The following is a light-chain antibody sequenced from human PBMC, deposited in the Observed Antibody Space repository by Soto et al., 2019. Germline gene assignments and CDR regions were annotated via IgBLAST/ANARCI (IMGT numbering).Light chain of an antibody. J-gene: IGKJ5*01. CDR1: RGISSY. CDR3: QQRSNWPLT. Sequence: IQLTQSPSSLSASVGDRVTITCQASRGISSYLAWYQQKPGKAPKLLVYSASTLQSGVPSRFSGSGSGPDFTLTISSLQPEDSAVYYCQQRSNWPLTFGQGTRLEIK. CDR2: SAS. V-gene: IGKV1-9*01.